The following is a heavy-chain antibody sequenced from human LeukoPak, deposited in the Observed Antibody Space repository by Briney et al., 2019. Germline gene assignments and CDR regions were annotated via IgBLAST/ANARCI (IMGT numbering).Heavy chain of an antibody. Sequence: ASVKVSCKASGYTFTGYYMHWVRQAPGQGLEGMGWINPNSGGTSYAQKFQGRVTMTRDTSISTAYMELSRLRSDDTAVYYCARELRGYSSSWLFDPWGQGTLVTVSS. CDR3: ARELRGYSSSWLFDP. CDR1: GYTFTGYY. D-gene: IGHD6-13*01. V-gene: IGHV1-2*02. CDR2: INPNSGGT. J-gene: IGHJ5*02.